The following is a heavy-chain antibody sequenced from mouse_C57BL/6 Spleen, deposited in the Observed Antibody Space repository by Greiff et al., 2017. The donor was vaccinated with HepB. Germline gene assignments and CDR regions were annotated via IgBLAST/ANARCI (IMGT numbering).Heavy chain of an antibody. D-gene: IGHD1-1*01. J-gene: IGHJ4*01. CDR2: IYPGSGST. CDR1: GYTFTSYW. CDR3: ARFYYYGSDYYAMDY. Sequence: VQLQQPGAELVKPGASVKMSCKASGYTFTSYWITWVKQRPGQGLEWIGDIYPGSGSTNYNEKFKSKATLTVDTSSSTAYMQLSSLTSEDSAVYYCARFYYYGSDYYAMDYWGQGTSVTVSS. V-gene: IGHV1-55*01.